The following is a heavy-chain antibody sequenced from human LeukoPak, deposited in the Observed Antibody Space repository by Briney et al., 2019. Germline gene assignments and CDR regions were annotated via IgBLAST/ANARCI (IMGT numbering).Heavy chain of an antibody. CDR1: GVIFSNYW. CDR3: AKDKLYYDSSGYMDY. V-gene: IGHV3-74*01. Sequence: GGSLRLSCAASGVIFSNYWMHWVRQAPGKGLVWVSRINRDGSSTSYADSVKGRFTISRDNAKNSLYLQMNSLRAEDTALYYCAKDKLYYDSSGYMDYWGQGTLVTVSS. CDR2: INRDGSST. J-gene: IGHJ4*02. D-gene: IGHD3-22*01.